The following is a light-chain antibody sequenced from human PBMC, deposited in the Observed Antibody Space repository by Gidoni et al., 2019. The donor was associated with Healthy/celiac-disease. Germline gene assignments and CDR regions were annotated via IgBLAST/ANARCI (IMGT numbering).Light chain of an antibody. CDR3: QQYYSYPWT. J-gene: IGKJ1*01. CDR2: AAS. CDR1: QGISSY. Sequence: AIRMTQSPSSFSESTGDRVTIPCRASQGISSYLAWYQQKPGKAPKLLIYAASTLQSGVPSRFSGSGSGTDFTLTISCLQSEDFATYYCQQYYSYPWTFGQGTKVEIK. V-gene: IGKV1-8*01.